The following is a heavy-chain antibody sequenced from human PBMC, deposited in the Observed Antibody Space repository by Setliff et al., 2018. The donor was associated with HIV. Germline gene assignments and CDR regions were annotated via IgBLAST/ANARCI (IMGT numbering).Heavy chain of an antibody. CDR2: ISSSDNTM. V-gene: IGHV3-11*04. J-gene: IGHJ6*02. CDR3: TRKLAPGHGMDV. Sequence: NPGGSLRLSCAASGFTFSDFSMSWIRQAPGKGLEWISYISSSDNTMYYAGSVKGRFTISRDNAKNSLYLQMDSLRVEDTTVYYCTRKLAPGHGMDVWGQGTTVTVSS. D-gene: IGHD3-3*02. CDR1: GFTFSDFS.